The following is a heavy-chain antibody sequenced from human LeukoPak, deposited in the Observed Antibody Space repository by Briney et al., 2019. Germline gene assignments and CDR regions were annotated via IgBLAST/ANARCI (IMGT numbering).Heavy chain of an antibody. V-gene: IGHV1-69*05. D-gene: IGHD1-26*01. Sequence: ASVKVSCKASGGTFSSYAISWVRQAPGQGLEWMGGIIPIFGTANYAQKFQGRVTITTDESTSTAYMELSSLRSEDTAVYYCAREYSGSYYDAFDIWGQGTMVTVSS. J-gene: IGHJ3*02. CDR1: GGTFSSYA. CDR3: AREYSGSYYDAFDI. CDR2: IIPIFGTA.